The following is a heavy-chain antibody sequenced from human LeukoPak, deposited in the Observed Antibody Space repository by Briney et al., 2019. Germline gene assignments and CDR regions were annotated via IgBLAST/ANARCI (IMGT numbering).Heavy chain of an antibody. D-gene: IGHD3-10*01. CDR3: ARGPGSFDY. Sequence: SETLSLTCTVSGGSIRSSYYYWGWIRQPPGKGLEWIGSIYDSGSTYYNPSLKSRVTISVDTSKNQFSLKLSSVTAADTAVYYCARGPGSFDYWGQGTLVTVSS. J-gene: IGHJ4*02. V-gene: IGHV4-39*07. CDR1: GGSIRSSYYY. CDR2: IYDSGST.